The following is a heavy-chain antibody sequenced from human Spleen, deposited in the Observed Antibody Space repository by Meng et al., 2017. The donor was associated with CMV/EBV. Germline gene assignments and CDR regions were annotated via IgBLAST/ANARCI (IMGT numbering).Heavy chain of an antibody. CDR3: AKMAYSSSTTCYDY. CDR1: GLPFPNYD. CDR2: VSATGGYT. J-gene: IGHJ4*02. Sequence: ASGLPFPNYDLTWVRKAAGKGLEWVSTVSATGGYTYYADSVKGRFTMSRDNSKNTLSLQMNSLRAEDTAVYYCAKMAYSSSTTCYDYWGQGTLVTVSS. D-gene: IGHD2-2*01. V-gene: IGHV3-23*01.